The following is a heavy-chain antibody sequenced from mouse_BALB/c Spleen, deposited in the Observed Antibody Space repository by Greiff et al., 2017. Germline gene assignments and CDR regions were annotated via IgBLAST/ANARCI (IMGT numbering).Heavy chain of an antibody. V-gene: IGHV5-9-3*01. CDR1: GFTFSSYA. D-gene: IGHD1-1*01. CDR2: ISSGGSYT. Sequence: EVKLMESGGGLVKPGGSLKLSCAASGFTFSSYAMSWVRQTPEKRLEWVATISSGGSYTYYPDSVKGRFTISRDNAKNTLYLQMSSLRSEDTAMYYCARHSYGSSLGFYAMDYWGQGTSVTVSS. CDR3: ARHSYGSSLGFYAMDY. J-gene: IGHJ4*01.